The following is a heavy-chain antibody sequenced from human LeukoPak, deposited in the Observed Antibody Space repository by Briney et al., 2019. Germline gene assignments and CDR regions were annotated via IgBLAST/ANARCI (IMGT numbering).Heavy chain of an antibody. V-gene: IGHV4-34*01. CDR2: INHSGST. Sequence: PSETLSLTCAVYGGSFSGYYWSWIRQPPGKGLEWIGEINHSGSTNYNPSLKSRVTISVDTSKNQFSLKLSSVTAADTAVYYCARHNGYYDSSGPLDYWGQGTLVTVSS. CDR3: ARHNGYYDSSGPLDY. J-gene: IGHJ4*02. CDR1: GGSFSGYY. D-gene: IGHD3-22*01.